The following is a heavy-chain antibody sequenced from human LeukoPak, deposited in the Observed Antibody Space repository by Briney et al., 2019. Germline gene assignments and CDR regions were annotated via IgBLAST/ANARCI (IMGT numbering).Heavy chain of an antibody. Sequence: PSETLSLTCTVSGGSISSSSYYWGWIRQPPGKGLEWIGSIYYSGSTYYNPSLKSRVTISVDTSKNQFSLKLSSVTAADTAVYYCARDRFWTWELLRGYFDYWGQGTLVTVSS. V-gene: IGHV4-39*07. J-gene: IGHJ4*02. D-gene: IGHD1-26*01. CDR1: GGSISSSSYY. CDR2: IYYSGST. CDR3: ARDRFWTWELLRGYFDY.